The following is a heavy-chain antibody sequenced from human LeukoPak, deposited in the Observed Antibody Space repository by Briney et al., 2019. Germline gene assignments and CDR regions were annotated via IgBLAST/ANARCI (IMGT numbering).Heavy chain of an antibody. D-gene: IGHD3-3*01. CDR1: GYTLTELS. J-gene: IGHJ5*02. CDR2: INAGNGNT. V-gene: IGHV1-3*01. Sequence: GASVKVSCKVSGYTLTELSMHWVRQAPGQRLEWMGWINAGNGNTKYSQKFQGRVTITRDTSASTAYMELSSLRSEDTAVYYCARVWSGANWFDPWGQGTLVTVSS. CDR3: ARVWSGANWFDP.